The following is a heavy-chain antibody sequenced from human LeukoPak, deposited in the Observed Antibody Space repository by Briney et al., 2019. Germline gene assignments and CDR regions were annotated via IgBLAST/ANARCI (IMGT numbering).Heavy chain of an antibody. CDR3: ARGPMYGDYVLDY. D-gene: IGHD4-17*01. Sequence: ASETLSLTCTVSGCSISSGGYYWSWIRQHPGKGLEWIGYIYYSGSTYYNPSLKSRVTISVDTSKNQFSLKLSSVTAADTAVYYCARGPMYGDYVLDYWGQGTLVTVS. J-gene: IGHJ4*02. CDR2: IYYSGST. CDR1: GCSISSGGYY. V-gene: IGHV4-31*03.